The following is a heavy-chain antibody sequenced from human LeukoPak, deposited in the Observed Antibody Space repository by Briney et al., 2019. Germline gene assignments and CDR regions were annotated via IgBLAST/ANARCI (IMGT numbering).Heavy chain of an antibody. V-gene: IGHV4-59*01. CDR2: IYSSGNA. J-gene: IGHJ4*02. Sequence: SETLSLTCNVYGGSMHDYFWSWIRQSPGKGLEWLGYIYSSGNAFYNPSLKSRVSKSIDTSNNQLSLRLASVTAADTAVYYCAMKCSGGSCYDHFDYWGQGTLVTVSS. D-gene: IGHD2-15*01. CDR3: AMKCSGGSCYDHFDY. CDR1: GGSMHDYF.